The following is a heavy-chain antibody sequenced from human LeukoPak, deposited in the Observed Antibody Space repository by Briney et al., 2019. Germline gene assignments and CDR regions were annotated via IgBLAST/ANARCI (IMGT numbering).Heavy chain of an antibody. CDR2: IHGNGETT. D-gene: IGHD3-16*01. CDR3: GRDPNGDYVGAFEF. V-gene: IGHV3-23*01. Sequence: GGSVRLSCVGSGFTFSSYGLIWVRQAPGKGLEWVSGIHGNGETTYYGDSVKGRFTISRDNSKSTLYLQMNSLRVKDTAEYFCGRDPNGDYVGAFEFWGQGTKVAVSS. J-gene: IGHJ3*01. CDR1: GFTFSSYG.